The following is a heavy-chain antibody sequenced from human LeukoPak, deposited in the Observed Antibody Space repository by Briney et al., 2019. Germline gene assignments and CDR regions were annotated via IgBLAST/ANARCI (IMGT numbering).Heavy chain of an antibody. J-gene: IGHJ4*02. Sequence: GGSLRLSCAASGFTFSSYTMNWVRQAPGKGLEWVSGIIGSGGNTYYADSVKGRFTISRDTSKNTLYLQMSSLRAEDTAVYYCAKFDYGDYWGQGTLVTVSS. CDR3: AKFDYGDY. CDR2: IIGSGGNT. CDR1: GFTFSSYT. V-gene: IGHV3-23*01.